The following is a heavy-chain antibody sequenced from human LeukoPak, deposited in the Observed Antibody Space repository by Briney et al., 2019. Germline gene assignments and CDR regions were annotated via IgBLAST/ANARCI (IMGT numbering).Heavy chain of an antibody. CDR2: IYYSGST. CDR3: AREGSRGAFDI. J-gene: IGHJ3*02. Sequence: SSETLSLTCTVSGGSISSYYWSWIRQPPGKGLEWIGYIYYSGSTNYNPSLKSRVTISVDKSKNQFSLKLSSVTAADTAVYYCAREGSRGAFDIWGQGTMVTVSS. V-gene: IGHV4-59*12. CDR1: GGSISSYY.